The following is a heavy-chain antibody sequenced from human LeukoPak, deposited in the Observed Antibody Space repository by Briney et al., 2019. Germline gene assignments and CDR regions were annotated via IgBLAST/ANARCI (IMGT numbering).Heavy chain of an antibody. D-gene: IGHD4-17*01. CDR2: IYYSART. CDR1: GASVTGYY. V-gene: IGHV4-59*02. J-gene: IGHJ4*02. CDR3: ARIDDYGDSGYFDF. Sequence: PSETLSLTCTVSGASVTGYYWSWVRQAPGKGLKYIGYIYYSARTDYNPSLKSRATISLDTSKNQFSLSLTSVTAADTAVYFCARIDDYGDSGYFDFWGQGTLVTVSS.